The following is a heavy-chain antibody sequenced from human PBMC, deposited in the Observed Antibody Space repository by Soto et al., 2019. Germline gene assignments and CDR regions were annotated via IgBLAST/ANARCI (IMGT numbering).Heavy chain of an antibody. CDR3: ARHGSGSYWLREYYYYMDV. J-gene: IGHJ6*03. D-gene: IGHD3-10*01. V-gene: IGHV1-8*01. CDR1: GYTFTSYD. Sequence: QVQLVQSGAEVKKPGASVKVSCKASGYTFTSYDINWVRQATGQGLEWMGWMNPNSGNTGYAQKFQGRVTMTRNTSISTAYMELSSLRSEDTAVYYCARHGSGSYWLREYYYYMDVWGKGTTVTVSS. CDR2: MNPNSGNT.